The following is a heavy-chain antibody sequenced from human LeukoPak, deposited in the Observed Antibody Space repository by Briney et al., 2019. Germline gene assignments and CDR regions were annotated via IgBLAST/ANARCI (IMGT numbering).Heavy chain of an antibody. V-gene: IGHV1-2*04. CDR2: INPDSGGT. Sequence: ASVKVSCKASGYTFTVYAVHLVRQAPGQGLEWMGWINPDSGGTKYAQKFQGWVTMTRDTSMTTVFMELIRLKSDDTAVYYCARDLGGYISGWSPISYWGQGTLVTVSS. J-gene: IGHJ4*02. CDR1: GYTFTVYA. CDR3: ARDLGGYISGWSPISY. D-gene: IGHD6-19*01.